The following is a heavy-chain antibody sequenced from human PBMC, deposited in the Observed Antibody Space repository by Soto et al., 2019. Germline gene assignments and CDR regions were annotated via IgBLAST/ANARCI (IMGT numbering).Heavy chain of an antibody. CDR1: GGTFSSYA. V-gene: IGHV1-69*13. CDR3: ARVGDSSGYYSGL. CDR2: IIPIFGTA. Sequence: SVKVSCKGAGGTFSSYAISWGRQAPGQGLEWMGGIIPIFGTANYAQKFQGRVTITADESTSTAYMELSSLRSEDTAVYYCARVGDSSGYYSGLWGQGTLVTVSS. D-gene: IGHD3-22*01. J-gene: IGHJ4*02.